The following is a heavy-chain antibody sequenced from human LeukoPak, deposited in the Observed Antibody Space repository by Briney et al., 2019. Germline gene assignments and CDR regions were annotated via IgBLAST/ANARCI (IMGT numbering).Heavy chain of an antibody. J-gene: IGHJ6*03. CDR3: ARASSITWSCYYMDV. D-gene: IGHD3-3*01. CDR1: GYTFTGYY. V-gene: IGHV1-2*02. CDR2: INPNSGGT. Sequence: ASVKVSCKASGYTFTGYYMHWVRQAPGQGLEWMGWINPNSGGTNYAQKFQGRVTMTRDTSISTAYMELSRLRSDDTAVYYCARASSITWSCYYMDVWGKGTTVTISS.